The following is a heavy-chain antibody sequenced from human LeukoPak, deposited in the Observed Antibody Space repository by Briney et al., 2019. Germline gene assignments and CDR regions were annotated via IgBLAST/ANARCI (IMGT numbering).Heavy chain of an antibody. D-gene: IGHD3-22*01. CDR2: INTVASYI. CDR3: ARLRRNSDTSGFYYYYDY. CDR1: GLTFSSFS. J-gene: IGHJ4*01. Sequence: GGCLRLSCAASGLTFSSFSFNWVRQGAGKGLECVSSINTVASYIYYADSVKGRFTISRDNAKNSLYLQMNSLRAEDTGVYYCARLRRNSDTSGFYYYYDYWGHGTLVTVSS. V-gene: IGHV3-21*06.